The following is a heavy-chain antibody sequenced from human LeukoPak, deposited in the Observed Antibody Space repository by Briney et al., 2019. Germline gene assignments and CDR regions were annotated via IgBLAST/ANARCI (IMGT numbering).Heavy chain of an antibody. J-gene: IGHJ6*02. CDR1: GDSFSSNSAA. CDR3: ARELWKHIVATIGPKYYYYGMDV. V-gene: IGHV6-1*01. Sequence: SQTLSLTCAISGDSFSSNSAAWNWIRQSPSRGLERLGRTYYRSKWYNDYAVPVKSRITINPDTSKNQFSLQLNSVTPEDTAVYYCARELWKHIVATIGPKYYYYGMDVWGQGTTATVSS. D-gene: IGHD5-12*01. CDR2: TYYRSKWYN.